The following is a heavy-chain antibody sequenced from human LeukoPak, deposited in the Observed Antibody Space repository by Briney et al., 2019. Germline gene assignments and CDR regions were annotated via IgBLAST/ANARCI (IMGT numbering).Heavy chain of an antibody. D-gene: IGHD3-10*01. CDR3: ARAGGEYGSGLGPYYMDV. V-gene: IGHV4-59*01. Sequence: SETLSLTCTVSGGSISIYYWSWIRQPPGKGLEWVGYIYYSGSTNYNPSLKSRATISVDTSKNQFSLKLSSVTAADTAVYYCARAGGEYGSGLGPYYMDVWGKGTTVTISS. J-gene: IGHJ6*03. CDR2: IYYSGST. CDR1: GGSISIYY.